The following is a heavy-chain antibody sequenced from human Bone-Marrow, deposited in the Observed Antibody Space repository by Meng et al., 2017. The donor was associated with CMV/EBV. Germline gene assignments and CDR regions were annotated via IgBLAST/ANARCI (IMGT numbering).Heavy chain of an antibody. V-gene: IGHV3-30*04. CDR3: ARDQGPRKNENDSSQSPWV. D-gene: IGHD3-22*01. Sequence: GESLKISCAASGFTFSSYAMHWVRQAPGKGLEWAAVISYDGSNKYYADSVKGRFTISRDNSKNTLYLQMNSLRAEDTAVYYCARDQGPRKNENDSSQSPWVWGQGTLVTVSS. J-gene: IGHJ4*02. CDR1: GFTFSSYA. CDR2: ISYDGSNK.